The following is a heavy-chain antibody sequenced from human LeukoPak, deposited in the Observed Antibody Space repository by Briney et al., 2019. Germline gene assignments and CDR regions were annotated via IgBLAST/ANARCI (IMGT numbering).Heavy chain of an antibody. Sequence: SETLSLTCTVSGGSIYSHYWSWFRQPPGKGLEWIGYIYTTGSTNYDPSLMSRVTISIDTSKSQFSLKLSSVTAADTAVYYCARHGYYYYMDVWGKGTTVTVSS. CDR1: GGSIYSHY. J-gene: IGHJ6*03. CDR3: ARHGYYYYMDV. V-gene: IGHV4-4*09. CDR2: IYTTGST.